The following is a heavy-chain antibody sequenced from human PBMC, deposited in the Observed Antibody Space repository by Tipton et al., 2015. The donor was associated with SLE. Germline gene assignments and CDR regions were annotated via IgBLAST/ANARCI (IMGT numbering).Heavy chain of an antibody. D-gene: IGHD3-10*01. CDR2: IYHSGST. V-gene: IGHV4-59*01. CDR3: ARTAHDSASGRSLRHYYGMDV. J-gene: IGHJ6*02. Sequence: GLVKPSDTLSLTCTVSGGSLGNYYWSWIRQPPGKRLEWIGNIYHSGSTNYNPSLKSRVTISVDTSKNQFSLKLSSVTAADTAVYYCARTAHDSASGRSLRHYYGMDVWGQGTQVTVSS. CDR1: GGSLGNYY.